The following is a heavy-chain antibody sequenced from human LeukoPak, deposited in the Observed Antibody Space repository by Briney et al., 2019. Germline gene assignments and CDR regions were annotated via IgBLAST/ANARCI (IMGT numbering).Heavy chain of an antibody. CDR2: ISWNSGSI. D-gene: IGHD3-10*01. CDR1: GFTFDDYA. CDR3: AKDRSYGSGSYYNELDY. Sequence: GGSLRLSCAASGFTFDDYAMNWVRHAPGKGLEWVSGISWNSGSIGYADSVKGRFTISRDNAKNSLYLQMNSLRAEDTALYYCAKDRSYGSGSYYNELDYWGQGTLVTVAS. J-gene: IGHJ4*02. V-gene: IGHV3-9*01.